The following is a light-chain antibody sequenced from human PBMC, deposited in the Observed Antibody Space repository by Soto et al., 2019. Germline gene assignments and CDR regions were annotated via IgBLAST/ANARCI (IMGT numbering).Light chain of an antibody. CDR2: GAS. CDR3: QQYKKWPRT. Sequence: EIVITQSPCTLSLSPGERATLSCRASQSVSSNLAWYQQKPGQAPRLLIHGASTRATGIPARFSGSGSGTGFTLTISSLQSEDFAVYYCQQYKKWPRTFGHGTKVDIK. J-gene: IGKJ1*01. V-gene: IGKV3-15*01. CDR1: QSVSSN.